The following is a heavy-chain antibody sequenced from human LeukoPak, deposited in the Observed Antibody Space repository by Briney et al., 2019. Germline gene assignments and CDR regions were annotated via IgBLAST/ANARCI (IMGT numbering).Heavy chain of an antibody. CDR2: ISSSGSTI. CDR3: ARDRGTMIVVAYDAFDI. Sequence: PGGSLRLSCAASGFTFSSYEMNWVRQAPGKGLEWVSYISSSGSTIYYADSVKGRFTISRDNAKNSLYLQMNSLRAEDTAVYYCARDRGTMIVVAYDAFDIWGQGTMVTVSS. D-gene: IGHD3-22*01. V-gene: IGHV3-48*03. CDR1: GFTFSSYE. J-gene: IGHJ3*02.